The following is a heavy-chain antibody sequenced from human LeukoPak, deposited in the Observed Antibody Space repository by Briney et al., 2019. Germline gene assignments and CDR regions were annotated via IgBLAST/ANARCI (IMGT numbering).Heavy chain of an antibody. D-gene: IGHD3-10*01. Sequence: ASVKVSCKASGYTFTSCAMHWVRQAPGQRLEWMGWINAGNGNTKYSQKFQGRVTITRDTSASTAYMELSSLRSEDTAVYYCARGSLLWFGGHAFDIWGQGTMVTVSS. V-gene: IGHV1-3*01. J-gene: IGHJ3*02. CDR1: GYTFTSCA. CDR3: ARGSLLWFGGHAFDI. CDR2: INAGNGNT.